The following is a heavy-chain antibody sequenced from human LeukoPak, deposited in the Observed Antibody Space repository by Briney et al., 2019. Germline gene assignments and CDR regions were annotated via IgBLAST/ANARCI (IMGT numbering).Heavy chain of an antibody. D-gene: IGHD1-1*01. CDR3: ARWVSATGFFDY. V-gene: IGHV1-69-2*01. Sequence: ASVKVSCKASGYTFSDYYIHSIQQGPGRGLEWMGRVDPENGETLYAQKFRGRVTFTADTSTETTYMEISGLGSEDTAVYFCARWVSATGFFDYWGQGALVTVSS. J-gene: IGHJ4*02. CDR2: VDPENGET. CDR1: GYTFSDYY.